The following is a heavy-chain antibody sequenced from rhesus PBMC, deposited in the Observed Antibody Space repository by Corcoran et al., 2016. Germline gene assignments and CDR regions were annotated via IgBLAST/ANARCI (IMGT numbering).Heavy chain of an antibody. V-gene: IGHV4-147*01. CDR2: ISGKSETT. Sequence: QVQLQESGPGLVKPSETLPLSCAVSGASLYGNYWTWIRQSPGKGLEWIGDISGKSETTSDNPSLGGRVTISEDTSQNQFSLMLTSVTAADTAVYYCARDAISLDVWGRGVLVTVSS. CDR1: GASLYGNY. CDR3: ARDAISLDV. J-gene: IGHJ5-2*02.